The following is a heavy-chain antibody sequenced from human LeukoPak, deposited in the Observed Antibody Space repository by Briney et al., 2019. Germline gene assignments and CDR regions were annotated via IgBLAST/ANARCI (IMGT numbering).Heavy chain of an antibody. CDR1: GDSISSYC. J-gene: IGHJ6*02. CDR2: ICYSGST. V-gene: IGHV4-59*12. Sequence: SETLSLTCTVSGDSISSYCWSWIRQPPGRGLEWIGYICYSGSTNYNPSLKSRVTISVDTSKYQFSLKLSSVTAADTAVYYCARGCSSTSCQGFYGMDVWGQGTTVTVSS. D-gene: IGHD2-2*01. CDR3: ARGCSSTSCQGFYGMDV.